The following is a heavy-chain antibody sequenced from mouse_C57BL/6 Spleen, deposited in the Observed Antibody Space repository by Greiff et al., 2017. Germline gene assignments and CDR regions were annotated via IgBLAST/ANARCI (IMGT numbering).Heavy chain of an antibody. CDR2: INPNNGGT. CDR1: GYTFTDYY. V-gene: IGHV1-26*01. CDR3: ARGDPIYYYGSPYAMDY. J-gene: IGHJ4*01. D-gene: IGHD1-1*01. Sequence: EVQLHQSGPELVKPGASVKISCKASGYTFTDYYMNWVKQSHGKSLEWIGDINPNNGGTSYNQKFKGKATLTVDKSSSTAYMELRSLTSEDSAVYYCARGDPIYYYGSPYAMDYWGQGTSVTVSS.